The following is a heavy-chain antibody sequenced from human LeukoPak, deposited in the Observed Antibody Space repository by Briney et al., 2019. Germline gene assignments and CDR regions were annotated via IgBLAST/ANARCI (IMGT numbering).Heavy chain of an antibody. D-gene: IGHD1-20*01. Sequence: ASVKVSCKASGYTFTVYYMHWVRQAPGQGLEWMGWINPNSGGTNYAQKFQGRVTMTRDTSISTAYMELSRLRSDDTAVYYCANYNWNHYYFDYWGQGTLVTVSS. V-gene: IGHV1-2*02. CDR3: ANYNWNHYYFDY. CDR2: INPNSGGT. J-gene: IGHJ4*02. CDR1: GYTFTVYY.